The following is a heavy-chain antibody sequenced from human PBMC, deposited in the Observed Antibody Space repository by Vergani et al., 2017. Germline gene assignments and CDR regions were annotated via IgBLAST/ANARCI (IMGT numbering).Heavy chain of an antibody. CDR1: GFTFTSYH. CDR3: ASVIVGCSRANCFANH. V-gene: IGHV1-2*06. J-gene: IGHJ4*02. CDR2: IDSNSVDT. D-gene: IGHD2-2*01. Sequence: QVQLVQSGAEVKKPGASVRVSCKASGFTFTSYHIHWVRQAPGQGLDWLGRIDSNSVDTRYSQRFQDRVTITRDTSINTACMEITRLRPDDTAIYYCASVIVGCSRANCFANHGGQGTLVTVSS.